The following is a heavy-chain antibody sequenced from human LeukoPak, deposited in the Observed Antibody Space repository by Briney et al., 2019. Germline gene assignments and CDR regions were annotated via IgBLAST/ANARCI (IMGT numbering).Heavy chain of an antibody. CDR1: GFAFSSNW. J-gene: IGHJ4*02. CDR3: VHGGSYYSY. V-gene: IGHV3-74*01. CDR2: INSGGSGT. Sequence: PGGSLRLSCAASGFAFSSNWMHWVRQTPGKGLVWVSRINSGGSGTSYADSVEGRFTISRDNAKNTLYLQMNSLRAEDTAVYYCVHGGSYYSYWGQGTLVTVSS. D-gene: IGHD1-26*01.